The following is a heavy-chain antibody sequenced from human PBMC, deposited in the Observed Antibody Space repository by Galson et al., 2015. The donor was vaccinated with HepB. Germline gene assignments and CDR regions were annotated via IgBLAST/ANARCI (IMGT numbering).Heavy chain of an antibody. V-gene: IGHV1-69*10. CDR1: GGTFSSYA. CDR2: IIPILGIA. CDR3: ARTQWLVRRRWFDP. J-gene: IGHJ5*02. Sequence: SVKVSCKASGGTFSSYAISWVRQAPGQGLEWMGGIIPILGIANYAQKFQGRVTITADKSTSTAYMELSSLRSEDTAVYYCARTQWLVRRRWFDPWGQGTLVTVSS. D-gene: IGHD6-19*01.